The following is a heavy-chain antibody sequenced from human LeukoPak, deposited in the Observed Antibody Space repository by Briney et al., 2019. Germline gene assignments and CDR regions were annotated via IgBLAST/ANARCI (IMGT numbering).Heavy chain of an antibody. CDR1: GGSISSGGYY. D-gene: IGHD3-9*01. Sequence: SQTLSLTCTVSGGSISSGGYYWSWIRQHPGKGLEWIGYIYYSGSTYYNPSLKSRVTISVDTSKNQFPLKLSSVTAADTAVYYCASHVSRYLGYQFDYWGQGTLVTVSS. V-gene: IGHV4-31*03. J-gene: IGHJ4*02. CDR2: IYYSGST. CDR3: ASHVSRYLGYQFDY.